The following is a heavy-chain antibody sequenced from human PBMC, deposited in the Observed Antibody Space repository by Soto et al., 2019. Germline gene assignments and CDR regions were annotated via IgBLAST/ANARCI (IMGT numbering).Heavy chain of an antibody. V-gene: IGHV4-61*08. Sequence: SETLSLTCTVSGAALSGGGYFYTWVRQPPGKGLEWLGYIYYSGGTNYNPSLKSRVTISLDKSKSQFSLRLISVTAADTAVYYCTRERSDDNYFDPWGQGTLVTVSS. CDR1: GAALSGGGYF. J-gene: IGHJ5*02. CDR2: IYYSGGT. CDR3: TRERSDDNYFDP.